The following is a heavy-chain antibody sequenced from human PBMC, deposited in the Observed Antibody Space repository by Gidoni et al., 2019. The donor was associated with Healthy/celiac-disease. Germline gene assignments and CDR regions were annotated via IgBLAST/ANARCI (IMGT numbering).Heavy chain of an antibody. V-gene: IGHV3-21*01. D-gene: IGHD3-9*01. CDR1: GCTFRSYS. J-gene: IGHJ6*02. CDR2: ISSSSSYI. Sequence: EVQLVESGGGLVKPGGSLRLSCAASGCTFRSYSMNWVSQAPGKGLEWVSSISSSSSYIYYADSVKRRFTISRDNAKNSLYLQMNSLRAEDTAVYYCARDLADILTGTPHYYYYYGMDVWGQGTTVTVSS. CDR3: ARDLADILTGTPHYYYYYGMDV.